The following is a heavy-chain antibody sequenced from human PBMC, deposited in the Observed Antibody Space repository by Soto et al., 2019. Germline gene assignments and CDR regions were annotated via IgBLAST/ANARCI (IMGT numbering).Heavy chain of an antibody. CDR2: INPDGSGK. CDR1: GFTFSTYW. V-gene: IGHV3-7*01. Sequence: EVQLVESGGGLVQPGGSLRLSCAASGFTFSTYWMTWVRQAPGKGLEWVANINPDGSGKNYVDSVKGRFTISRDNVKNSLYLQVNSLRAEDTALYYCVRARIDLWGRVTLVTVSS. J-gene: IGHJ2*01. CDR3: VRARIDL.